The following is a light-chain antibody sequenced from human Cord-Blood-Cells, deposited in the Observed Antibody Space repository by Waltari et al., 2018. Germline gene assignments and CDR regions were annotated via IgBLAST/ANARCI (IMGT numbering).Light chain of an antibody. CDR2: SNK. CDR1: SSNIGSHY. V-gene: IGLV1-47*02. CDR3: AAWDDSLSGRV. Sequence: QSVLTPPPSASGTPGQRATTSCSGTSSNIGSHYVYWYQQRPGTAPKLLIYSNKQRPSGVPDRFSGSKSGTSASLAISGLRSEDEADYYCAAWDDSLSGRVFGGGTKLTVL. J-gene: IGLJ3*02.